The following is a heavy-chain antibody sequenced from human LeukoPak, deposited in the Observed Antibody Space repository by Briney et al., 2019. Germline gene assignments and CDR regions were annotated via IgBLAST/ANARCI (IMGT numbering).Heavy chain of an antibody. CDR3: ARGDRGYYYYMDV. Sequence: SETLSLTCTVSGGSISSYYWSWIRQPPGKGLEWIGYIYYSGSTNYNPSLKSRVTISVDTSKNQFSLKLSSVTAADTAVYYCARGDRGYYYYMDVWGKGTTVTVSS. D-gene: IGHD3-16*01. V-gene: IGHV4-59*12. J-gene: IGHJ6*03. CDR1: GGSISSYY. CDR2: IYYSGST.